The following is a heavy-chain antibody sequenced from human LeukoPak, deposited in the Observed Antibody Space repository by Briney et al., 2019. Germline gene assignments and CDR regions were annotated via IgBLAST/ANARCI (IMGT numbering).Heavy chain of an antibody. Sequence: GASVTVSCKASGYTFTNYAMHWVRQAPGQRLEWMGWINVGNGNTKYSQEFQGRVTITRDTSASTAYMELSSLRSEDMAVYYCARSTVTTIYFDYWGQGTLVTVSS. CDR2: INVGNGNT. CDR1: GYTFTNYA. CDR3: ARSTVTTIYFDY. D-gene: IGHD4-17*01. V-gene: IGHV1-3*03. J-gene: IGHJ4*02.